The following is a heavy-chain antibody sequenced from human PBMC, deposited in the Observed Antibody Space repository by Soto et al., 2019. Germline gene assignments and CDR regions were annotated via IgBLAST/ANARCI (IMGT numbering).Heavy chain of an antibody. Sequence: QITLKESGPTLVKPTQTLTLTCTFSGFSLSTSGVGVGWIRQPPGKALEWLALIYWDDDKRYSPSLKSRLTITNDTSKNQVVLTMTNMDPVHTATYYCAHSPCSGGSCYFNWFDPWGQGTLVTVSS. J-gene: IGHJ5*02. CDR3: AHSPCSGGSCYFNWFDP. CDR2: IYWDDDK. V-gene: IGHV2-5*02. CDR1: GFSLSTSGVG. D-gene: IGHD2-15*01.